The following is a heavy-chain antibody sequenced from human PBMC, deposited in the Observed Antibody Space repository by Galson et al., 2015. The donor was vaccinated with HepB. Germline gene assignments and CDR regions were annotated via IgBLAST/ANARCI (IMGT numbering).Heavy chain of an antibody. Sequence: PALVKPTQTLTLTCTFSGFSLSTTDMRVSWIRQPPGKALEWLARIDWDDDKFYRTSLKTRLTISKDTSKNQVVLTMTNMDPVDTATYYCARSGYSSGWYPWYFDLWGRGTLVTVSS. CDR3: ARSGYSSGWYPWYFDL. CDR1: GFSLSTTDMR. V-gene: IGHV2-70*04. J-gene: IGHJ2*01. CDR2: IDWDDDK. D-gene: IGHD6-19*01.